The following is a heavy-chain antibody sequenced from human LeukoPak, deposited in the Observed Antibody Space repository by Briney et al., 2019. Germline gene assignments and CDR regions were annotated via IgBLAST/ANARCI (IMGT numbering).Heavy chain of an antibody. CDR3: AREGRESSGYDY. D-gene: IGHD3-22*01. V-gene: IGHV3-7*01. J-gene: IGHJ4*02. Sequence: GGSLRLSCAASGFTVSSNYMSWVRQAPGKGLEWVANIKQGGSEKNYVDSVKGRFTISRDDAKKSLHLQMNSLRVEDTAVYHCAREGRESSGYDYWGQGTLVTVSS. CDR2: IKQGGSEK. CDR1: GFTVSSNY.